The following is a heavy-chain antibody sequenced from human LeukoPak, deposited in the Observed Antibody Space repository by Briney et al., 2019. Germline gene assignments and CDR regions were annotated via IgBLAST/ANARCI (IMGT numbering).Heavy chain of an antibody. V-gene: IGHV4-61*08. J-gene: IGHJ2*01. CDR3: ARSTTVTTYFDL. CDR2: IYYSGST. Sequence: SETLSLTCTVSGGSISSGGYYWSWIRQPPGKGLEWIGYIYYSGSTNYNPSLKSRVTISVDTSKNQFSLKLSSVTAADTAVYYCARSTTVTTYFDLWGRGTLVTVSS. CDR1: GGSISSGGYY. D-gene: IGHD4-17*01.